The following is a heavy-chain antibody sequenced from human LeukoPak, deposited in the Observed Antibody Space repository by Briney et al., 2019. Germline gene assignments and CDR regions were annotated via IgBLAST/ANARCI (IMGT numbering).Heavy chain of an antibody. CDR3: GSWDYGSGSYSPYY. CDR1: GYTFTGYY. D-gene: IGHD3-10*01. CDR2: INPNNGGT. V-gene: IGHV1-2*02. Sequence: ASVKVSCKASGYTFTGYYIHWVRQAPGQGLESLGWINPNNGGTKFAQKFQGRVTMTRDTSISTAYMELSGLGSDDTAVYYCGSWDYGSGSYSPYYWGQGTLATVSS. J-gene: IGHJ4*02.